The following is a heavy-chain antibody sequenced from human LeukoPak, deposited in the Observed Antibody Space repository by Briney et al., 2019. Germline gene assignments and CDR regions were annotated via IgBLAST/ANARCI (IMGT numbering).Heavy chain of an antibody. CDR2: IYSGDVT. CDR3: ARVLAAIALRDYHYVDV. V-gene: IGHV3-53*01. J-gene: IGHJ6*03. CDR1: GFTFSDYY. Sequence: GGSLRLSCAVSGFTFSDYYMAWVRQAPGKGVECVSIIYSGDVTSYTDSVKDRFTISRDRYKKKLVLQMESLRSDDTAVYYCARVLAAIALRDYHYVDVWGKGTTVTVSS. D-gene: IGHD6-19*01.